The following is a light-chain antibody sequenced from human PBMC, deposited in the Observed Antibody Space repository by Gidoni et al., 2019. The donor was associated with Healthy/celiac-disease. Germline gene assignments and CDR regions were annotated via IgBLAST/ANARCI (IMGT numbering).Light chain of an antibody. Sequence: DIQMTQSPSSLSASVGDRVTITCQASQDISNYLNWYQQKPGKAPKLLIYDASNLETGFPSRFSGSGSGTDFTFTISSLQPEDIATYYCQQYDNLLGTFGQGTKLEIK. CDR1: QDISNY. CDR2: DAS. CDR3: QQYDNLLGT. V-gene: IGKV1-33*01. J-gene: IGKJ2*02.